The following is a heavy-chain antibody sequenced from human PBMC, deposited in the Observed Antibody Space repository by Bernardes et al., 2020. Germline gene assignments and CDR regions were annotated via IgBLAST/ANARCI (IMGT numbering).Heavy chain of an antibody. V-gene: IGHV3-23*01. Sequence: GSLRLSCAASGFTFSSYAMSWVRQAPGKGLEWVSAISGSGGSTYYADSVKGRFTISRDNSKNTLYLQMNSLRAEDTAVYYCAKAPPVVVAATGRDYFDYWGQGTLVTVSS. CDR3: AKAPPVVVAATGRDYFDY. CDR1: GFTFSSYA. CDR2: ISGSGGST. D-gene: IGHD2-15*01. J-gene: IGHJ4*02.